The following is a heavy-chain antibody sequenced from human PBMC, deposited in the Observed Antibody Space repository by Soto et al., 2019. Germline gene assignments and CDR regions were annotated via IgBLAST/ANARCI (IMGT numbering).Heavy chain of an antibody. J-gene: IGHJ4*02. D-gene: IGHD3-9*01. CDR1: GYSFSFYG. V-gene: IGHV1-18*01. CDR3: ARAHPRGRYFDWLIFPLGY. Sequence: ASVKVSCKASGYSFSFYGINWVRQAPGQGLEWMGWINPSDGNRNFAQKFEDRVTMTTATSTNTVFLELRSLKSDDTAIYYCARAHPRGRYFDWLIFPLGYWGRGTLVTVSS. CDR2: INPSDGNR.